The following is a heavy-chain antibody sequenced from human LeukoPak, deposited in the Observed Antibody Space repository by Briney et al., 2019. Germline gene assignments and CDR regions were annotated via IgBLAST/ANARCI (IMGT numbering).Heavy chain of an antibody. J-gene: IGHJ3*01. V-gene: IGHV3-9*01. CDR3: ANDIAKMAS. CDR1: VFTLYEYA. CDR2: ISWNSVSI. Sequence: PGRSLRLSCAASVFTLYEYAMHWVRAAPREGVVWVSVISWNSVSIGYADSVKGRFTISRDNAKNSLDLQMNSLRADDTALYYCANDIAKMASWGQGTMVTVSS. D-gene: IGHD5-24*01.